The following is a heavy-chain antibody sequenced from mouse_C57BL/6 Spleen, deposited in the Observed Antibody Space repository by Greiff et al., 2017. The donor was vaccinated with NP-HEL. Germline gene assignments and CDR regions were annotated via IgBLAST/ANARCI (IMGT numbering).Heavy chain of an antibody. CDR3: ARMARTIN. CDR1: GFTFSSYG. V-gene: IGHV5-6-3*01. CDR2: FNSNGGST. J-gene: IGHJ2*01. Sequence: EVMLVESGGGLVQPGGSLKLSCAASGFTFSSYGMSWVRQTPDKRLELVATFNSNGGSTYYPDSVKGRFTISRDNAKNTLYLQMSSLKSEDTAMYYCARMARTINWGQGTTLTVSS.